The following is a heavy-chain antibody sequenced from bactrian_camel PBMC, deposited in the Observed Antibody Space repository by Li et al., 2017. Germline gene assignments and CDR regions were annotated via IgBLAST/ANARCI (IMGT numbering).Heavy chain of an antibody. J-gene: IGHJ4*01. D-gene: IGHD6*01. CDR2: LDSDGSI. V-gene: IGHV3S57*01. CDR1: EYTYSSYC. Sequence: HVQLVESGGGSVQAGGSLRLSCNVSEYTYSSYCMAWFRQAPGKEREGIAALDSDGSIKYADSVKGRLTISRDNAKNTLYLQMNSLKPEDTAMYYCAADLGYDGICVDSYIRRPELYNYKGQGTQVTVS. CDR3: AADLGYDGICVDSYIRRPELYNY.